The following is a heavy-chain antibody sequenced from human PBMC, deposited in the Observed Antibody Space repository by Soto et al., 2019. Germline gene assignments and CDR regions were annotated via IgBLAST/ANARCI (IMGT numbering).Heavy chain of an antibody. J-gene: IGHJ4*02. V-gene: IGHV4-61*01. CDR2: IYYSGST. CDR3: ARGSVVAATLFDY. Sequence: SETLSLTCTVSGGSVSSGSYYWSWIRQPPGKGLEWIGYIYYSGSTNYNPSLKSRVTISVDTSKNQFSVKLSSVTSADTAVYYCARGSVVAATLFDYWGQGTLVTVSS. CDR1: GGSVSSGSYY. D-gene: IGHD2-15*01.